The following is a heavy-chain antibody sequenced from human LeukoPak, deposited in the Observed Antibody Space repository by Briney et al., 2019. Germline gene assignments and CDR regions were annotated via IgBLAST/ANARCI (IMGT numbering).Heavy chain of an antibody. J-gene: IGHJ4*02. V-gene: IGHV1-2*02. CDR1: GYTFTDYY. CDR2: INPHSGGT. Sequence: ASVKVSCKASGYTFTDYYMHWVRQAPGQGLEWMGWINPHSGGTDHAQKFQGRVTMTRDTSISTAYMELSRLRSDDTAVYYCASNPRYYDSSGLNTWGQGTLVTVSS. D-gene: IGHD3-22*01. CDR3: ASNPRYYDSSGLNT.